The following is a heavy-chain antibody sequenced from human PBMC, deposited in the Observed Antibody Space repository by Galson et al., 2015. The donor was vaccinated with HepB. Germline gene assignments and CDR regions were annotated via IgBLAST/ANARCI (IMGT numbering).Heavy chain of an antibody. V-gene: IGHV3-30-3*01. Sequence: SLRLSCAASGFTFSSYAMHWVRQALGKRLEWVAVISYDGSNKYYADSVKGRFTISRDNSKNTLYLQMNSLRAEDTAVYYCARGDYGGTGGWYFDLWGRGTLVTVSS. CDR2: ISYDGSNK. J-gene: IGHJ2*01. D-gene: IGHD4-23*01. CDR3: ARGDYGGTGGWYFDL. CDR1: GFTFSSYA.